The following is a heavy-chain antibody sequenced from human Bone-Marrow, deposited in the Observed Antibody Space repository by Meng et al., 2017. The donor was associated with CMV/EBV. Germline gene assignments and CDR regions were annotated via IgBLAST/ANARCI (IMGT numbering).Heavy chain of an antibody. D-gene: IGHD2-21*02. V-gene: IGHV1-2*02. CDR3: ARDLTTAWPNY. J-gene: IGHJ4*02. CDR2: INPNSGDT. CDR1: GYTCTGNY. Sequence: CKASGYTCTGNYIHWVRQAPGQGLEWMGWINPNSGDTNYAQNFQGRVAMTRDTSISTAYMELSGLRSDDTAVYYCARDLTTAWPNYWGQGTLVTVSS.